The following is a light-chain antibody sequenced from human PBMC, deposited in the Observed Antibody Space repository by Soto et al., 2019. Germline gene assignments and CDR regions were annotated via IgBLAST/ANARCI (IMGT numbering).Light chain of an antibody. Sequence: DLQITPSPSTLSASVGDRVTLTCPASQSISYWLAWYQQKPGKAPNLLIYKASSLKSGVPSRFSGSGSGTEFTLTISSLQSEDFAVYYCHQYNHWLTWTFGQGTKVDIK. CDR2: KAS. J-gene: IGKJ1*01. CDR1: QSISYW. V-gene: IGKV1-5*03. CDR3: HQYNHWLTWT.